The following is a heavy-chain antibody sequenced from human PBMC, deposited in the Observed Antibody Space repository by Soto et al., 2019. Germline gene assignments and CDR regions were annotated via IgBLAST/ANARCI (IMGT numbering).Heavy chain of an antibody. CDR1: GFTFSSYG. D-gene: IGHD6-13*01. J-gene: IGHJ4*02. V-gene: IGHV3-30*18. CDR3: AKGGYSSSWYPTSPYYFDY. Sequence: QVQLVESGGGVVQPGRSLRLSCAASGFTFSSYGMHWVRQAPGKGLEWVAVISYDGSNKYYADPVKGRFTISRDNSKNTLYLQMNSLRAEDTAVYYCAKGGYSSSWYPTSPYYFDYWGQGTLVTVSS. CDR2: ISYDGSNK.